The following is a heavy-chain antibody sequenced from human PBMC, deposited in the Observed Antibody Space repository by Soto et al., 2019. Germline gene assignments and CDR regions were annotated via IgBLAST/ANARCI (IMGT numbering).Heavy chain of an antibody. CDR2: IFYNGST. D-gene: IGHD3-10*01. CDR3: GRLRMYTFGTYYSFIDY. V-gene: IGHV4-59*01. CDR1: GGPINNYY. Sequence: SETLSLTCTVSGGPINNYYWSWIRQSPGGGLEYIGYIFYNGSTNYNPSLKSRVSISVDTSKSQFSLRLSSVSAADTAVYYCGRLRMYTFGTYYSFIDYWGQGTLVTVSS. J-gene: IGHJ4*02.